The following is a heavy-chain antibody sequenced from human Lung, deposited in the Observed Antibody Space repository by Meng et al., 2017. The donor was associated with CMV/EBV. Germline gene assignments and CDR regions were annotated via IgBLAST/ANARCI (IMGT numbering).Heavy chain of an antibody. D-gene: IGHD5-18*01. J-gene: IGHJ5*02. CDR2: ISSSSSYI. Sequence: GGSLRLXCAASGFTFSSYSMNWVRQAPGKGLEWVSSISSSSSYIYYADSVKGRFTISRDNSGDTLYMQMSSLRAEDTAVYYCAREEAMVGYYTNWFDAWGQGALVTVSS. CDR1: GFTFSSYS. V-gene: IGHV3-21*04. CDR3: AREEAMVGYYTNWFDA.